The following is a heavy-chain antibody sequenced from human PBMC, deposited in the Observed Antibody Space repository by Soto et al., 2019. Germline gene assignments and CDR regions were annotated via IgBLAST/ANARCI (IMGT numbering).Heavy chain of an antibody. Sequence: SVKVSCKASGGTFSSYAISWVRQAPGQGLEWMGGIIPIFGTANYAQKFQGRVTITADESTSTAYMELSSLRSEDTAVYYCAGVRQLVPRLYYYYYGMDVWGQGTTVTVSS. V-gene: IGHV1-69*13. CDR3: AGVRQLVPRLYYYYYGMDV. J-gene: IGHJ6*02. CDR2: IIPIFGTA. D-gene: IGHD6-6*01. CDR1: GGTFSSYA.